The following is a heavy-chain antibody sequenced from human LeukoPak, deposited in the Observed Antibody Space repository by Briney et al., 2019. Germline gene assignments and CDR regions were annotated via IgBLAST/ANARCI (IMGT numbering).Heavy chain of an antibody. Sequence: SETLSLACTVSGLSISTYYWSWIWQSPGKSLERIGCIFYSGRTRYNPSLKSRVTISIDTPTNKFSLILKSVTAADTAVYYCARAGGENTAMDLDYWGQGTLVTVSS. CDR3: ARAGGENTAMDLDY. CDR2: IFYSGRT. V-gene: IGHV4-59*01. CDR1: GLSISTYY. D-gene: IGHD5-18*01. J-gene: IGHJ4*02.